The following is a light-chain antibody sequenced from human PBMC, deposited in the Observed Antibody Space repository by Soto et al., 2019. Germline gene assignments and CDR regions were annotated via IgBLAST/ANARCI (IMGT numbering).Light chain of an antibody. V-gene: IGKV3-20*01. J-gene: IGKJ4*01. CDR1: QSVGRNY. CDR2: GAS. CDR3: QQYASSPLT. Sequence: EIVLTQSPGTLSLSPGERATLSCRASQSVGRNYLAWYQQKPGQAPRLLIHGASNRATGIPDRFCGSGSGTDFTLTISRLEPEDFAVYYCQQYASSPLTFGGGTEVEIK.